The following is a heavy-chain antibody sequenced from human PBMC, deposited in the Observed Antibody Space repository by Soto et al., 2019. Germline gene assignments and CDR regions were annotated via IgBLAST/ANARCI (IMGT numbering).Heavy chain of an antibody. V-gene: IGHV3-23*01. CDR2: ISGNGADT. J-gene: IGHJ4*02. Sequence: VQLLESGGGLVQPGGSVRLSCAASGFPFSHYAMSWVRQAPGKGLEWVSAISGNGADTTYADSVRGRFTISRDNSKNTLLLQMNSLGAEDTAVYYCAKDSNKYSSSLRGRYFDYWGQGIGVTVSS. D-gene: IGHD4-4*01. CDR1: GFPFSHYA. CDR3: AKDSNKYSSSLRGRYFDY.